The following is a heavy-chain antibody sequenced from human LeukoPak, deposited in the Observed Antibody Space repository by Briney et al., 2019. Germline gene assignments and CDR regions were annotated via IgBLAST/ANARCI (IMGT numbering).Heavy chain of an antibody. CDR2: INPNSGGT. V-gene: IGHV1-2*02. CDR1: GYTFTGYY. CDR3: ARDMVRHDAFDI. Sequence: ASVKVSCKASGYTFTGYYIHWVRQAPGQGLEWMGWINPNSGGTNYAQKFQGRVTMTRDTSISTAYMELSSLRSDDTAVYYCARDMVRHDAFDISGQGTMVTVSS. D-gene: IGHD3-10*01. J-gene: IGHJ3*02.